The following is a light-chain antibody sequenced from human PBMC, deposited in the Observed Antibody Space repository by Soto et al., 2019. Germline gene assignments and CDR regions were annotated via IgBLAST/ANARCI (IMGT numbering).Light chain of an antibody. J-gene: IGKJ2*02. CDR2: ATS. Sequence: AIQMTQTPSSLSASVGDRVTITCRASQGIRNELGWYQQKPGRAPKLLIFATSTLQSGVSSRFRGSGSGTDFALTISSLQPEDSATYYCLQDYNYPRTFGQGTNLEIK. CDR1: QGIRNE. V-gene: IGKV1-6*01. CDR3: LQDYNYPRT.